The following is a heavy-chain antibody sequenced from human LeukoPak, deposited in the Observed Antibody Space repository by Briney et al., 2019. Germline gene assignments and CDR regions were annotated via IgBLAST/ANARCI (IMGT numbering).Heavy chain of an antibody. CDR1: GGSISSYY. J-gene: IGHJ5*02. Sequence: PSETLSLTSTVSGGSISSYYWSWIRQPPGQGLEWIGYVYYSGSTNYNPSLKSRVTISVDTSKNQFSLKLSSVTAADTAVYYCARETLDSSGWYENWFDPWGQGTLVTVLS. V-gene: IGHV4-59*01. D-gene: IGHD6-19*01. CDR3: ARETLDSSGWYENWFDP. CDR2: VYYSGST.